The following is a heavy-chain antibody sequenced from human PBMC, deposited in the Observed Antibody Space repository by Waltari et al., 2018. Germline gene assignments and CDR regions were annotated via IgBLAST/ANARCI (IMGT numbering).Heavy chain of an antibody. J-gene: IGHJ6*02. Sequence: QVQLQESGPGLVKPSETLSLTCTVSGASISSYYWSWIRQPPGRGLEWIGYIYHTGSTNYNPSLKSRVTISVDTSKNQFSLKLNSVTAADTAVYYCARLNYYYYSMDVWGQGTTVTVSS. V-gene: IGHV4-59*01. CDR2: IYHTGST. CDR3: ARLNYYYYSMDV. CDR1: GASISSYY.